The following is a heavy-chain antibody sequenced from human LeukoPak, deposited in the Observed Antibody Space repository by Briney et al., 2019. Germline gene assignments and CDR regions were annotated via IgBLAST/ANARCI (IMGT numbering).Heavy chain of an antibody. CDR2: ISGSGTST. D-gene: IGHD2-15*01. Sequence: GGSLRLSCAGSGFTFSTFAMSWVRQAPGKGLEWVSTISGSGTSTYFADSVKGRFTISRDNSKNTLYLQMNSLRAEDTAVYYCAKDPEQLIGYCSGGTCSLRYWGQGTLVTVSS. CDR3: AKDPEQLIGYCSGGTCSLRY. CDR1: GFTFSTFA. V-gene: IGHV3-23*01. J-gene: IGHJ4*02.